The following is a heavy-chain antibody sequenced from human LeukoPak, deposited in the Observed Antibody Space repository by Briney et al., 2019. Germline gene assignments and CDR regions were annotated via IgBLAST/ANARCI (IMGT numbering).Heavy chain of an antibody. CDR3: PRGLRWTDF. CDR1: GFTFGDDL. Sequence: GGSLRLSCVFSGFTFGDDLMNWVRQAPGKGLEWVANINQGGSDIHFVDSVKGRFTISRDNAKNSLYLRMNSLRAEDTGVYYCPRGLRWTDFWGQGTLVTVSS. D-gene: IGHD4-23*01. CDR2: INQGGSDI. J-gene: IGHJ4*02. V-gene: IGHV3-7*01.